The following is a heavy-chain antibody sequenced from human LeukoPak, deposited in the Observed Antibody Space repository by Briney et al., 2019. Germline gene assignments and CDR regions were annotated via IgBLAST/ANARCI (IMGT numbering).Heavy chain of an antibody. CDR1: GLRFSSFW. CDR2: INQDESKK. Sequence: GGSLRLSCVVSGLRFSSFWMTWVRQAPGKGLEWVANINQDESKKYYVDSVKGRFTISRDSAKNSLYLQMNSLRAEDTALYYCAKAATGYYRRYFDFWGQGTLVTVSS. D-gene: IGHD3-9*01. V-gene: IGHV3-7*03. J-gene: IGHJ4*02. CDR3: AKAATGYYRRYFDF.